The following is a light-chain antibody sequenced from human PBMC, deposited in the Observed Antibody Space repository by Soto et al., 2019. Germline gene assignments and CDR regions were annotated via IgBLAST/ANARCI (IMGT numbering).Light chain of an antibody. CDR2: DVS. J-gene: IGLJ2*01. CDR1: SSDVGGYKY. CDR3: SSYTSSSTVV. Sequence: QSALTQPASVSGSPGQSITISCTGTSSDVGGYKYVSWYQQHPGKAPKLMIYDVSNRPSRVSNRFSGSKSGNTASLTISGLQAEDEADYYCSSYTSSSTVVFGGGTQLTVL. V-gene: IGLV2-14*01.